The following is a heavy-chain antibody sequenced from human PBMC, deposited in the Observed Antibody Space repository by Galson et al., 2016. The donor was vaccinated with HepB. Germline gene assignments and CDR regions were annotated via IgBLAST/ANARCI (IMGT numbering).Heavy chain of an antibody. D-gene: IGHD2/OR15-2a*01. V-gene: IGHV1-2*02. CDR1: GYTFTDYY. CDR3: AREYSQEYYSYLDH. J-gene: IGHJ4*02. CDR2: INPNSGGT. Sequence: SVKVSCKASGYTFTDYYIYWVRQAPGQGLEWMGWINPNSGGTHHAQIFEDRVTMTRDTSITTAYMELSRLTSDDTAVYYCAREYSQEYYSYLDHWGQGTLVTVSS.